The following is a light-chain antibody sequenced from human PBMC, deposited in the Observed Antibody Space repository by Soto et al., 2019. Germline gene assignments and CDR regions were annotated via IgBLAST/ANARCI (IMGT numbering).Light chain of an antibody. Sequence: EIVLTQSPGTLSLPPGERATFSCRASQSVNRDSLAWYQHKSGQAPRLLIYDASRRATCIPDRFSGSGSGTDVTLTISRLEPEDSAVYFCQQYGGSLYTFGQGTKLEIE. CDR2: DAS. CDR1: QSVNRDS. J-gene: IGKJ2*01. CDR3: QQYGGSLYT. V-gene: IGKV3-20*01.